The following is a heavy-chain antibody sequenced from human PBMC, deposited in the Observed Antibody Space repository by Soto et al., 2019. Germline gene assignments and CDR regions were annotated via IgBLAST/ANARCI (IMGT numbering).Heavy chain of an antibody. J-gene: IGHJ4*02. CDR3: ARDTGNSFDY. V-gene: IGHV1-18*01. Sequence: HVQLVQSGGELKKPGASVKGSCNTSGYTFNTYFITWVRQAPGQGLEWMGWISQHNGNTNYAEKFQGRVTMTADTITKTAYMELRNLRIDDTAVYYCARDTGNSFDYWGQGTPVTVSS. CDR2: ISQHNGNT. CDR1: GYTFNTYF.